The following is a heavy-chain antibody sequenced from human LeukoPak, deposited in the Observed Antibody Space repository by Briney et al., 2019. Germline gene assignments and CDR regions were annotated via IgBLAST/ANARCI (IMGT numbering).Heavy chain of an antibody. D-gene: IGHD2-8*01. Sequence: SETLSLTCTVSGGSISSSSYYWGWIRQPPGKGLEWIGYIYYSGSTNYNPSLKSRVTISVDTSKNQFSLKLSSVTAADTAVYYCARVSGVWGPGYFDYWGQGTLVTVSS. J-gene: IGHJ4*02. CDR2: IYYSGST. CDR3: ARVSGVWGPGYFDY. CDR1: GGSISSSSYY. V-gene: IGHV4-61*05.